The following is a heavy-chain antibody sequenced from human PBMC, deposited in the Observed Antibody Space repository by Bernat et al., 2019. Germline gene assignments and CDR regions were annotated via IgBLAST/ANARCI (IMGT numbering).Heavy chain of an antibody. CDR2: ISYDGSNK. CDR3: ARDTSNAFDY. J-gene: IGHJ4*02. D-gene: IGHD1-1*01. Sequence: VQLVESGGGVVQPGRSLRLSVAASGFTFSSYAMHWVRQPPGKGLEWVAVISYDGSNKYYADSVKGRFTISRDNSKNTLYLQMNSLRAEDTAVYYCARDTSNAFDYWGQGTLVTVSS. V-gene: IGHV3-30*01. CDR1: GFTFSSYA.